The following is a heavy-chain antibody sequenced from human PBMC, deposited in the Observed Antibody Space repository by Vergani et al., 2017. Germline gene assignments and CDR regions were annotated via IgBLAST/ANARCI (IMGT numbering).Heavy chain of an antibody. V-gene: IGHV4-30-2*05. J-gene: IGHJ6*02. D-gene: IGHD3-10*01. CDR2: IYHSGST. CDR3: ARVGVVRGVSYYYYYYGMDV. CDR1: GGSISSGGYS. Sequence: QLQLQESGSGLVKPSQTLSLTCAVSGGSISSGGYSWSWIRQPPGKGLEWIGYIYHSGSTYYNPSLKSRVTISVDTSKNQFSLKLSSVTVADTAVYYCARVGVVRGVSYYYYYYGMDVWGQGTTVTVSS.